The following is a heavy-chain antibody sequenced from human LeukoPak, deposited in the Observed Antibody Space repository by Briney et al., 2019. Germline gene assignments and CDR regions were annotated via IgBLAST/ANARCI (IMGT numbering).Heavy chain of an antibody. Sequence: GGSLRLSCAASGFTFSNYWMSWVRQAPGKGLEWAANIKEDGSEKYYEDSVKGRFTISRGNARNSLYLQMNSLRAEDTAVYYCASGRQLGYWGQGTLVTVSS. CDR1: GFTFSNYW. D-gene: IGHD6-13*01. CDR3: ASGRQLGY. CDR2: IKEDGSEK. V-gene: IGHV3-7*01. J-gene: IGHJ4*02.